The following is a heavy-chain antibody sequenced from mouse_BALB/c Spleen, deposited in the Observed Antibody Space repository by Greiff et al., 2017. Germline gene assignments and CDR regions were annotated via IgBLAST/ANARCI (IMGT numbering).Heavy chain of an antibody. CDR1: GFSLTSYG. V-gene: IGHV2-9*02. CDR2: IWAGGST. CDR3: ARGAPYGNYAMDY. D-gene: IGHD2-1*01. Sequence: VHLVESGPGLVAPSQSLSITCTVSGFSLTSYGVHWVCQPPGKGLEWLGVIWAGGSTNYNSALMSRLSISKDNSKSQVFLKMNSLQTDDTAMYYCARGAPYGNYAMDYWGQGTSVTVSS. J-gene: IGHJ4*01.